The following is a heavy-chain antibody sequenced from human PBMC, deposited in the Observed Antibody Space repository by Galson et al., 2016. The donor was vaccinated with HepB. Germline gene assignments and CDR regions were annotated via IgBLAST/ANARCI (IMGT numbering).Heavy chain of an antibody. D-gene: IGHD6-13*01. CDR1: GYTFSTYG. J-gene: IGHJ5*02. Sequence: SVKVSCKASGYTFSTYGISWVRQGPGQGLEWMGWISADTGHKSYAQKVRGRVTMTTDTSTRTAYMELRSLGSDDTAVYYCARDWARIAEAGIFDPWGQGTLVTVSS. CDR2: ISADTGHK. V-gene: IGHV1-18*01. CDR3: ARDWARIAEAGIFDP.